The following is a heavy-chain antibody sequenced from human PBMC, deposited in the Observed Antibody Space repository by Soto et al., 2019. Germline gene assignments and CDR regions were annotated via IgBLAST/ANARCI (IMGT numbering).Heavy chain of an antibody. CDR2: SYSGGNT. CDR1: GFTVSSNY. CDR3: AKGYGAGSYFCDS. D-gene: IGHD3-10*01. J-gene: IGHJ5*01. V-gene: IGHV3-53*01. Sequence: DVQLVESGGGLVQPGESLRLSCAVSGFTVSSNYMTWVRQAPGKGLEWVSVSYSGGNTYYADSVKGRFTLSRDNFRNTLYLQMNRPRAEDTAVYYCAKGYGAGSYFCDSWGQGTLVTVSS.